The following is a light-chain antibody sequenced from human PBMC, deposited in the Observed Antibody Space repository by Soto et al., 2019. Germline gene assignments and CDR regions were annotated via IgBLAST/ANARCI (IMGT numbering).Light chain of an antibody. CDR2: DVS. J-gene: IGKJ2*01. CDR1: QNIRSS. V-gene: IGKV3-15*01. CDR3: QQYDIVPPST. Sequence: EVVMTQSPASLSASPGERVTLSCRASQNIRSSLAWYQQRPGQAPMLLIYDVSTRATGIPPRFSSGGSGTEFTVTLSRLLSEDFAIYYCQQYDIVPPSTFGQGTKVEF.